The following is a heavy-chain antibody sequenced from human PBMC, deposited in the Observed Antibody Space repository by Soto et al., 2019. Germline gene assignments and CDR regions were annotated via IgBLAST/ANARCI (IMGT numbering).Heavy chain of an antibody. J-gene: IGHJ4*02. CDR2: LKQDGSEN. CDR1: GFTFSSYA. CDR3: ARIGYSSSSFDY. Sequence: PGGSLRLSCAASGFTFSSYAMHWVRQAPGKGLEWVANLKQDGSENDQLDSLKGRFTISRDNAKNSLYLQMNSLRVEDTAVYYCARIGYSSSSFDYWGQGTPVTVSS. D-gene: IGHD6-13*01. V-gene: IGHV3-7*02.